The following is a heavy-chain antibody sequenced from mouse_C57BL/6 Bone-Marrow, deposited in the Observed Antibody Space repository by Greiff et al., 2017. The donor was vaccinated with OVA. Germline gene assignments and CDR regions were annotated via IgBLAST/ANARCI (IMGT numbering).Heavy chain of an antibody. Sequence: QVQLQQPGAELVKPGASVKLSCKASGYTFTSYWMQWVKQRPGQGLEWIGEIDPSDSYTTYNQKFKGKATLTVDTSSSTAYMQLSSLTSEDSAVYYCARSQTGKDYWGQGTTLTVSS. D-gene: IGHD4-1*01. J-gene: IGHJ2*01. V-gene: IGHV1-50*01. CDR3: ARSQTGKDY. CDR1: GYTFTSYW. CDR2: IDPSDSYT.